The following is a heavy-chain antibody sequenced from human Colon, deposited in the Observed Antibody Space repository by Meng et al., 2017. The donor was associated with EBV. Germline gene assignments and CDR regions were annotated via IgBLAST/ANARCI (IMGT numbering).Heavy chain of an antibody. CDR3: SRGVDSYKLGNL. J-gene: IGHJ2*01. V-gene: IGHV4-34*02. D-gene: IGHD7-27*01. Sequence: QVHRQQWGSGLLRPPDTLSLTCVFYGGSLSDYYCSWIRQSPGRGLEWIGEIHPSGSIFYNPSLQSRVTISVDTSKNQFSLNLNSVTAADTAVYFCSRGVDSYKLGNLWGRGTLVTVSS. CDR2: IHPSGSI. CDR1: GGSLSDYY.